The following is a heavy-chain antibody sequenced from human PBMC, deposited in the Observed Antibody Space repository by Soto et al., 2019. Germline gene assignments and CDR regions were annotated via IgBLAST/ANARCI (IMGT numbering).Heavy chain of an antibody. D-gene: IGHD2-15*01. CDR2: ISSSGSST. Sequence: GGSLRLSCAASGFIFSSYSMSWVRQAPGKGLEWLSSISSSGSSTSYRDSVRGRFTISRDNAKNSLYLQMDSLGAEDTAVYYCARSRYNDYWGQGALVTV. CDR1: GFIFSSYS. J-gene: IGHJ4*02. CDR3: ARSRYNDY. V-gene: IGHV3-48*01.